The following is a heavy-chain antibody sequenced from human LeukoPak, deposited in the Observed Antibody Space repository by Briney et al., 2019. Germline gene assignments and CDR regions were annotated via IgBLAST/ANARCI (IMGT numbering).Heavy chain of an antibody. V-gene: IGHV3-73*01. J-gene: IGHJ6*02. CDR3: TSSPPGGPYYYYYGMDV. D-gene: IGHD1-14*01. CDR2: IRRKANSYAT. CDR1: GFTISGSA. Sequence: GGSLKVSCAASGFTISGSAMHWVRQASGKGLEWVGRIRRKANSYATAYAASVKGRFTISRDDSKNTAYLQMNSLKTEDTAVYYCTSSPPGGPYYYYYGMDVWGQGTTVTVSS.